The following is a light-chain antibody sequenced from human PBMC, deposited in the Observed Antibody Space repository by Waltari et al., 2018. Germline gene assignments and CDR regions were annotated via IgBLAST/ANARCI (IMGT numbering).Light chain of an antibody. J-gene: IGLJ3*02. V-gene: IGLV2-23*02. CDR3: CSYAGNYVWV. Sequence: QSALTQPAAVSGSPGQSVTISCTGASSDIGRYDIVSWYQQHPGNAPKLVISDVSKRPSGVCDRFSGSKSGDTASLTICGLQFEDEADYYCCSYAGNYVWVFGGGTRLTVL. CDR1: SSDIGRYDI. CDR2: DVS.